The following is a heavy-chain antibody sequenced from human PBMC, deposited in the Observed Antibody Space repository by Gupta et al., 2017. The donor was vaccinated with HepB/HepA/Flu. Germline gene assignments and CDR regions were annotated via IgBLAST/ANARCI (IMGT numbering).Heavy chain of an antibody. J-gene: IGHJ4*02. Sequence: QVHMVESGGGLVKPGGSLRLSCETSGFTFSDYYMSWIRQAPGKGVEWVSYMSKSGDTIKYADSVKGRFAGSRDNAKNSMYLQMDSLTAEDTAIDDGARDLHVAGAGCDYWGRGTRVTVSS. CDR2: MSKSGDTI. V-gene: IGHV3-11*04. CDR1: GFTFSDYY. D-gene: IGHD6-19*01. CDR3: ARDLHVAGAGCDY.